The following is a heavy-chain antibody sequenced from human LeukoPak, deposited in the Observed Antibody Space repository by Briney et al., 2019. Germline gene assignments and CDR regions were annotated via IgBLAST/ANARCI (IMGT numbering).Heavy chain of an antibody. CDR1: GYTCTSYG. J-gene: IGHJ4*02. V-gene: IGHV1-18*01. D-gene: IGHD2-21*01. CDR3: ARDRQCGY. Sequence: ASVKVSCKASGYTCTSYGISWVRQAPGQGLEWMGWISPYNGNTNYAPKLQGRVTMTTDTATSTAYMELTSLTSDDTAVYYCARDRQCGYWGQGTLVTVSS. CDR2: ISPYNGNT.